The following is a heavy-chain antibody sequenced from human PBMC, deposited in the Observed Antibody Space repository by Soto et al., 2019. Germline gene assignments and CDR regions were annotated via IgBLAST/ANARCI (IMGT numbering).Heavy chain of an antibody. J-gene: IGHJ4*02. V-gene: IGHV4-39*01. D-gene: IGHD2-8*01. CDR2: IYYSGST. Sequence: PSETLSLTCTVSGGSISSSSYYWGWIRQPPGKGLEWIGSIYYSGSTYYNPSPKSRVTISVDTSKNQFSLKLSSVTAADTAVYYCARPPPCTNGVCRLGELYFLYWGQGTLVTVSS. CDR3: ARPPPCTNGVCRLGELYFLY. CDR1: GGSISSSSYY.